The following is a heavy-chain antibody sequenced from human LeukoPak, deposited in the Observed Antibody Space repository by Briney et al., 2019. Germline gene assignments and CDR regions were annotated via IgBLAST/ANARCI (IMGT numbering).Heavy chain of an antibody. J-gene: IGHJ3*02. D-gene: IGHD3-22*01. CDR2: IIPIFGTA. Sequence: SVKVSCKASGYTFTSYDISWVRQAPGQGLEWMGGIIPIFGTANYAQKFQGRVTITADESTSTAYMELSSLRSEDTAVYYCARDLTYYYDSSGYSGYAFDIWGQGTMVTVSS. V-gene: IGHV1-69*13. CDR3: ARDLTYYYDSSGYSGYAFDI. CDR1: GYTFTSYD.